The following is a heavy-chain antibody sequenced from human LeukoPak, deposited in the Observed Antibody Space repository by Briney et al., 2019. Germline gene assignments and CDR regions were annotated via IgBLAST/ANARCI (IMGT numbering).Heavy chain of an antibody. CDR3: ARAGPSQRWLQRFDY. D-gene: IGHD5-24*01. CDR2: INHSGST. V-gene: IGHV4-34*01. Sequence: SETLSLTCAVYGGSFSGYYWSWIRQPPGKGLEWIGEINHSGSTNYNPSLKSRVTISVDTSKNQFSLKLSSVTAADTAVYYCARAGPSQRWLQRFDYWGQGTLVTVSS. CDR1: GGSFSGYY. J-gene: IGHJ4*02.